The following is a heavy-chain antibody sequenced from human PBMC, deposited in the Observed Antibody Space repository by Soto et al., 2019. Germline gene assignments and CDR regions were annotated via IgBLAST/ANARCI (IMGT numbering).Heavy chain of an antibody. Sequence: GGSLRLSCAASGFTFSSYWMHWVRQASGKGLVWVSRINSDGSSTSYADSVKGRFTISRDNAKNTLYLQMDSLRAEDTAVYYCARERPPTYYDFWSGYYPYYYYGMDVWGQGTTVTVSS. D-gene: IGHD3-3*01. CDR1: GFTFSSYW. CDR3: ARERPPTYYDFWSGYYPYYYYGMDV. CDR2: INSDGSST. V-gene: IGHV3-74*01. J-gene: IGHJ6*02.